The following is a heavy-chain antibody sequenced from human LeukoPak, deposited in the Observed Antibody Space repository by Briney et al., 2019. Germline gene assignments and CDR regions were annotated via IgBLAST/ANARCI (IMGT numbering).Heavy chain of an antibody. CDR2: IYYSGTT. CDR3: ARKPILYGSGPYWYYFDY. J-gene: IGHJ4*02. V-gene: IGHV4-39*01. Sequence: SSETLSLTCTVSGGSISSSSYYWGWIRQPPEKGLEWIASIYYSGTTYYNPSLKSRVTISVDTSKNQFSLKLSSVTAADTAVYYCARKPILYGSGPYWYYFDYWGQGTLVTVSS. D-gene: IGHD3-10*01. CDR1: GGSISSSSYY.